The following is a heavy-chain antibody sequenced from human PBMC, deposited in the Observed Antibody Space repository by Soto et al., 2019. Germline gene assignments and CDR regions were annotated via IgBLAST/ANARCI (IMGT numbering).Heavy chain of an antibody. CDR3: ARGCYYDSSGYPYFDY. V-gene: IGHV4-34*01. Sequence: SETLSLTCAVYGGSFSGYYWSWIRQPPGKGLEWIGEINHSGSTNYNPSLKSRVTISVDTSKNQFSLKLSSVTAADTAVYYCARGCYYDSSGYPYFDYWGQGTLVTVSS. J-gene: IGHJ4*02. D-gene: IGHD3-22*01. CDR2: INHSGST. CDR1: GGSFSGYY.